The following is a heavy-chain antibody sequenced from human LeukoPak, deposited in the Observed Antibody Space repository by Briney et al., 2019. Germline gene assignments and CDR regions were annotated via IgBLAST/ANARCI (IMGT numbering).Heavy chain of an antibody. D-gene: IGHD3-22*01. V-gene: IGHV1-69*05. CDR1: GGTFSSYA. CDR2: IIPIFGTA. Sequence: SVKVSCKASGGTFSSYAISWVRQAPGQGLEWMGGIIPIFGTANYAQKFQGRVTITTDESTSTAYMELSSLRSEDTAVYYCARDRVSYYYDSSGYPGSGHFDYWGQGTLVTVSS. CDR3: ARDRVSYYYDSSGYPGSGHFDY. J-gene: IGHJ4*02.